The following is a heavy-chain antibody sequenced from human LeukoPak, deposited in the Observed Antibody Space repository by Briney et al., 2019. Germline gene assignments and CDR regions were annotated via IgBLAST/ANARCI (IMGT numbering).Heavy chain of an antibody. J-gene: IGHJ4*02. CDR3: ARDHRLGIPTKRLKYYFDY. D-gene: IGHD7-27*01. CDR2: ISYDGSNK. V-gene: IGHV3-30-3*01. Sequence: GGSLRLSCAASGFTFSSYAMHWVRQAPGKGLEWVAVISYDGSNKYYADSVKGRFTISRDNSKNTLYLQMNSLRAEDTAVYYCARDHRLGIPTKRLKYYFDYWGQGTLVTVSS. CDR1: GFTFSSYA.